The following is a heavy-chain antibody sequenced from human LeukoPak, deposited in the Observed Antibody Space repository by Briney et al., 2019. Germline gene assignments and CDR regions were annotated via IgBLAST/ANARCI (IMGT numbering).Heavy chain of an antibody. D-gene: IGHD5-24*01. J-gene: IGHJ4*02. Sequence: GGSLRLSCAASGFIFGTYVMSWVRRAPGKGLAWVSSVGGDGHVTYYADSVKGRFTISRDNSQHTLFLQMDSLRVEDTAIYYCAKGISADGYNFERGADYWGQGSQVSVSS. CDR1: GFIFGTYV. CDR2: VGGDGHVT. CDR3: AKGISADGYNFERGADY. V-gene: IGHV3-23*01.